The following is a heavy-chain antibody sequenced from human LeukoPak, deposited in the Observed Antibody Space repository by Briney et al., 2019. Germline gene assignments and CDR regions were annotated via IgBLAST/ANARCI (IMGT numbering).Heavy chain of an antibody. J-gene: IGHJ6*03. CDR2: ISGSGGST. CDR3: AKSRGYCSGGSCYSGRRYYYYMDV. D-gene: IGHD2-15*01. V-gene: IGHV3-23*01. Sequence: GGSLRLSCAASGFTFSSYAMSWVRQAPGKGLEWVSAISGSGGSTYYADSVKGRFTISRDNSKNTLYLQMNSLRAEDTAVYYCAKSRGYCSGGSCYSGRRYYYYMDVWGKGTTVTVSS. CDR1: GFTFSSYA.